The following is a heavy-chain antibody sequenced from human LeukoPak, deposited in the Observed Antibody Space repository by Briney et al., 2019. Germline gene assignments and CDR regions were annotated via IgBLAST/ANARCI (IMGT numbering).Heavy chain of an antibody. CDR3: ARTYYYDSSGYYAFDY. CDR2: IYYSGST. Sequence: SETLSLTCTVSGGSISSSSYYWGWIRQPPGKVLEWIGSIYYSGSTYYNPSLKSRVTISVDTSKNQFSLKLSSVTAADTAVYYCARTYYYDSSGYYAFDYWGQGTLVTVSS. D-gene: IGHD3-22*01. CDR1: GGSISSSSYY. V-gene: IGHV4-39*01. J-gene: IGHJ4*02.